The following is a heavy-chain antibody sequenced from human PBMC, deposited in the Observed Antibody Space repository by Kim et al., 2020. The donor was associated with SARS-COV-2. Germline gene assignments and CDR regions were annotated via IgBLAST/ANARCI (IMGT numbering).Heavy chain of an antibody. CDR3: TRIPGTTLAFCDAFDV. D-gene: IGHD1-1*01. CDR1: GFTFSDSP. Sequence: GGSLRLSCAASGFTFSDSPIHWVRQASGKGLEWVCRIRSRVYSYATSYAASVKGRFTISRDDSESTAYLQMNGLKTEDTAVYYCTRIPGTTLAFCDAFDVWGQGTMVTVSS. V-gene: IGHV3-73*01. CDR2: IRSRVYSYAT. J-gene: IGHJ3*01.